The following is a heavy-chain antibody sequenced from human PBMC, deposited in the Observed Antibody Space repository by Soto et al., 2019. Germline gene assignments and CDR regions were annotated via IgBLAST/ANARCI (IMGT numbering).Heavy chain of an antibody. Sequence: GASVKVSCKASGGTFSSYAISWVRQAPGQGLEWMGGIIPIFGTANYAQKFQGRVTITADESTSTAYMELSSLRSEDTAVYYCARCGNTVTTSCGYYYGMDIWGQGTTVNVSS. J-gene: IGHJ6*02. D-gene: IGHD4-17*01. V-gene: IGHV1-69*13. CDR3: ARCGNTVTTSCGYYYGMDI. CDR2: IIPIFGTA. CDR1: GGTFSSYA.